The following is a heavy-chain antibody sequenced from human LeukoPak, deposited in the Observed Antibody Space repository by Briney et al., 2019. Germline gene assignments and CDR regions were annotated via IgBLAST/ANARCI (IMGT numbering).Heavy chain of an antibody. D-gene: IGHD3-16*01. CDR2: IYYSGST. V-gene: IGHV4-39*07. Sequence: SETLSLTCTVSGGSISGSTYYWGWIRQTPGKGLEWIGSIYYSGSTYYNPSLKSRVTISVDTSKNQFSLKLSSVTAADTAVYFCARWGSGTSPFDDWGQGTLVTVSS. CDR3: ARWGSGTSPFDD. J-gene: IGHJ4*02. CDR1: GGSISGSTYY.